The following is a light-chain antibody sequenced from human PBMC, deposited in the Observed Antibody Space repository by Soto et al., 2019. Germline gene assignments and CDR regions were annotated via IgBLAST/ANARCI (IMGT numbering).Light chain of an antibody. Sequence: DIQMTQSPSTLSASVGDRVTITCRASQSISSWLAWHQQRPGRAPEVLIYDASSLESGVPSRFSGSGSGTEFTLPISSLQPDDFATYYCQQYNSYPVTFGGGTKGEIK. CDR3: QQYNSYPVT. CDR2: DAS. V-gene: IGKV1-5*01. J-gene: IGKJ4*01. CDR1: QSISSW.